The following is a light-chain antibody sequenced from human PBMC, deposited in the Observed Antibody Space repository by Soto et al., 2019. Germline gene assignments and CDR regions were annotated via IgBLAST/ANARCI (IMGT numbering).Light chain of an antibody. CDR3: QHYNSYSEA. CDR2: KAS. CDR1: QTISSW. V-gene: IGKV1-5*03. Sequence: DIQMPLSPSTLSGSLGDRFSITCLASQTISSWLAWYQQKPGKAPKLLIYKASTLKSGVPSRFSGSGSGTEFTLTISSLQPDDFATYYCQHYNSYSEAFGQGTKVDIK. J-gene: IGKJ1*01.